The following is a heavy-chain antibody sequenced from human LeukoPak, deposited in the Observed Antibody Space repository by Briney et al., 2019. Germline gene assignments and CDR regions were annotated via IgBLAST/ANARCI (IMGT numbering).Heavy chain of an antibody. CDR3: ARLTVPLRFDP. CDR2: IYYSGST. Sequence: PSETLSLACTVSGGSISSYYWSWIRQPPGKGLEWIGYIYYSGSTNYNPSLKSRVTISVDTSKNQFSLKLNSVSAADTAVYYCARLTVPLRFDPWGQGTLVTVSS. V-gene: IGHV4-59*01. CDR1: GGSISSYY. J-gene: IGHJ5*02. D-gene: IGHD2-2*01.